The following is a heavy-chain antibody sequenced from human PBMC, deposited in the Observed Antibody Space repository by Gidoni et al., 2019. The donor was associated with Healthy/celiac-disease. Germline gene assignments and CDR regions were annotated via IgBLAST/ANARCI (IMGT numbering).Heavy chain of an antibody. D-gene: IGHD2-2*03. CDR2: IKQDGSEK. CDR1: GFTFSSHW. Sequence: EVQLVESGGGLVQPGGSLTLSCAASGFTFSSHWISWLRQAPGKGLEWVANIKQDGSEKYYVDSVKGRFTISRDNAKNSLYLQMNSLRAEDTAVYYCARDGYCSSTSCQPGDAFDIWGQGTMVTVSS. V-gene: IGHV3-7*03. J-gene: IGHJ3*02. CDR3: ARDGYCSSTSCQPGDAFDI.